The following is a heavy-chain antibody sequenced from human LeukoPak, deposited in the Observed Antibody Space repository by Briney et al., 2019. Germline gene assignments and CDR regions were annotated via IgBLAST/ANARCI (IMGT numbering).Heavy chain of an antibody. CDR1: GFTFSSYA. Sequence: PGGSLRLSCAASGFTFSSYAMSWVRQAPGKGLEWVSAISGSGGSTYYADSVKGRFTISRDNSKNTLYLQMNSLRAEDTAIYYCAKAEYSNYYFDYWGQGTLVTVSS. J-gene: IGHJ4*02. CDR2: ISGSGGST. D-gene: IGHD4-11*01. V-gene: IGHV3-23*01. CDR3: AKAEYSNYYFDY.